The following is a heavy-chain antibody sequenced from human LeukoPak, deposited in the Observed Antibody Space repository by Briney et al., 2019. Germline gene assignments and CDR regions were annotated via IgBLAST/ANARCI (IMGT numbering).Heavy chain of an antibody. Sequence: GGSLRLSCAASGFTFSSYGMHWVRQAPGKGLEWVAVISYDGSNKYYADSVKGRSTISRDNSRNTLYLQMNSLGGEDTAVYYCAKEGYCKSTSCYSFDYWGQGTLVTVSS. CDR3: AKEGYCKSTSCYSFDY. V-gene: IGHV3-30*18. CDR2: ISYDGSNK. D-gene: IGHD2-2*01. CDR1: GFTFSSYG. J-gene: IGHJ4*02.